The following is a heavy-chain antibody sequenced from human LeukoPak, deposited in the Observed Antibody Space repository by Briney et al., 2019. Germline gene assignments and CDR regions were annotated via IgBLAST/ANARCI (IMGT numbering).Heavy chain of an antibody. J-gene: IGHJ3*02. Sequence: PGGSLRLSCAASGFTFSDYYMSWIRQAPGKGLEWVSYISSSSSYTNYADSVKGRFTISRDNAKNSLYLQMNSLRAEDTAVYYCARELVVVAATPYDAFDIWGQGTTVTVSS. CDR3: ARELVVVAATPYDAFDI. V-gene: IGHV3-11*05. D-gene: IGHD2-15*01. CDR2: ISSSSSYT. CDR1: GFTFSDYY.